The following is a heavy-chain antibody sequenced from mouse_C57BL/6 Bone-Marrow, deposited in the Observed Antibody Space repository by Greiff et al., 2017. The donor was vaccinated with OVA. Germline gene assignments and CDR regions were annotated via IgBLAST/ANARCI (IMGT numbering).Heavy chain of an antibody. V-gene: IGHV5-4*01. CDR3: ARDRDYYSNHRFDY. CDR2: ISDGGSYT. CDR1: GFTLSSYA. J-gene: IGHJ2*01. D-gene: IGHD2-5*01. Sequence: EVQGVESGGGLVKPGGSLKLSCAASGFTLSSYAMSWVRQTPDKRLEWVATISDGGSYTYYPDNVKGRFTISRDNAKNNLYLQMSHMKSEDTAMYYCARDRDYYSNHRFDYGGQGTTLTVSS.